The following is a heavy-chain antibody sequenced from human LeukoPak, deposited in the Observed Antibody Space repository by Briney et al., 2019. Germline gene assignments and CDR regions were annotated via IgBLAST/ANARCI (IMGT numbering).Heavy chain of an antibody. CDR3: ARERYDFWSGYRGPDFDY. V-gene: IGHV1-69*01. CDR1: GGTFSSYA. D-gene: IGHD3-3*01. Sequence: ASVKVSCKASGGTFSSYAISWVRQAPGQGLEWMGGIIPIFGTANYAQKFQGRFTITADESTSTAYMQLSSLRSEDTAVYYCARERYDFWSGYRGPDFDYWGQGTLVTVYS. J-gene: IGHJ4*02. CDR2: IIPIFGTA.